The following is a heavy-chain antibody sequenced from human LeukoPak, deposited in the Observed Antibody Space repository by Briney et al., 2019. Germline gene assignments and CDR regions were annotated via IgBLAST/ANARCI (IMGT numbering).Heavy chain of an antibody. J-gene: IGHJ6*04. Sequence: GGSLRLSCAASGFTLGHYWMTWVRQAPGKGLEWVSYISSSGSTIYYADSVKGRFTISRDNAKNSLYLQMNSLRAEDTAVYYCAELGITMIGGVWGKGTTVTISS. CDR1: GFTLGHYW. D-gene: IGHD3-10*02. CDR3: AELGITMIGGV. CDR2: ISSSGSTI. V-gene: IGHV3-48*04.